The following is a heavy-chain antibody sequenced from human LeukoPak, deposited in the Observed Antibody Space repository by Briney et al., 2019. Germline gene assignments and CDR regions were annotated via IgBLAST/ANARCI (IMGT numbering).Heavy chain of an antibody. V-gene: IGHV1-46*01. J-gene: IGHJ3*02. Sequence: ASVKVSCKASGCIFTRYYIHWVRQAPGQGLEWMGIINPGGGTTSYEQKFQGRLTVTRDTSTSTVYMELRSLRSEDTAVYYCARQVATKVTNAVDIWGQGTLVTVSS. D-gene: IGHD5-18*01. CDR2: INPGGGTT. CDR3: ARQVATKVTNAVDI. CDR1: GCIFTRYY.